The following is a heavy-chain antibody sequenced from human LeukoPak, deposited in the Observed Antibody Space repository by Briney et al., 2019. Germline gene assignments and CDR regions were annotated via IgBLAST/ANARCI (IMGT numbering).Heavy chain of an antibody. CDR1: GFTFSSYG. CDR3: ARDFATWYFDY. D-gene: IGHD2-15*01. Sequence: PGRSLRLSCAASGFTFSSYGMHWVRQAPGKGLEWVAVIWYDGSNKYYADSVKGRFTISRDNSKNTLYLQMNSLRSDDTAVYYCARDFATWYFDYWGQGTLVTVSS. J-gene: IGHJ4*02. V-gene: IGHV3-33*01. CDR2: IWYDGSNK.